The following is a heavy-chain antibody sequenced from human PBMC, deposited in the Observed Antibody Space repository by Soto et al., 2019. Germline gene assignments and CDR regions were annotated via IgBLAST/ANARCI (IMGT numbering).Heavy chain of an antibody. CDR3: ARDSTAMITTSFDY. CDR1: GGSFREYA. CDR2: IIPMFGTP. Sequence: QVQLVQSGAEVKKPGSSVKVSCKVSGGSFREYAISWVRQAPGQGLEWMGGIIPMFGTPNYAQKFQGRVTIIADESTSTGYMELSSLTSDDTAVYYCARDSTAMITTSFDYWGQGTLVIVSS. J-gene: IGHJ4*02. V-gene: IGHV1-69*01. D-gene: IGHD3-16*01.